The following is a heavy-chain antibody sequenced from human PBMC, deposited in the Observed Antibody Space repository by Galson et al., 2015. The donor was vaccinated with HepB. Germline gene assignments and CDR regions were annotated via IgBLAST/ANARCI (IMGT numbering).Heavy chain of an antibody. D-gene: IGHD6-6*01. V-gene: IGHV5-51*01. J-gene: IGHJ5*02. CDR1: GYSFTSYW. CDR2: IYPGDSDT. Sequence: QSGAEVKKPGESLKISCKGSGYSFTSYWIGWVRQMPGKGLEWMGIIYPGDSDTRYSPSFQGQVTISADKSISTAYLQWSSLKASDTAMYYCARGTIAARSEVEFDPWGQGTLVTVSS. CDR3: ARGTIAARSEVEFDP.